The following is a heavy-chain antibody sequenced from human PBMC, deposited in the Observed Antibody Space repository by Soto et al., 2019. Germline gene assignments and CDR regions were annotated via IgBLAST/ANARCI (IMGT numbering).Heavy chain of an antibody. V-gene: IGHV4-4*07. CDR2: IYTSGST. CDR1: GGSISSYY. Sequence: SETLSLTCTVSGGSISSYYWSWIRQPAGKGLEWIGRIYTSGSTNYNPSLKSRVTMSVDTSKNQFSLKLSSVTAADTAVYYCARAFDSYGSVIAFDYWGQGALVTVSS. CDR3: ARAFDSYGSVIAFDY. D-gene: IGHD5-18*01. J-gene: IGHJ4*02.